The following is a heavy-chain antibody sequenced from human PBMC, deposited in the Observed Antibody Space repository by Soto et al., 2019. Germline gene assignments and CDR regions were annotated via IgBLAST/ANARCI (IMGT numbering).Heavy chain of an antibody. D-gene: IGHD2-8*01. Sequence: GSLSLSCAASGFTFSSYSMNWVRQAPGKGLEWVSYISSISRTIYYADSVKGRFTISSDNAKNSLYLQMNSLRDEDTAVYYCARDYTYAFDIWGQGTMVTVSS. CDR1: GFTFSSYS. J-gene: IGHJ3*02. CDR2: ISSISRTI. V-gene: IGHV3-48*02. CDR3: ARDYTYAFDI.